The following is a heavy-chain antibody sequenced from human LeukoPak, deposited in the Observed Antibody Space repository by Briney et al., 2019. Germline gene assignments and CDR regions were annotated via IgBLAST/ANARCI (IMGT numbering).Heavy chain of an antibody. CDR2: ISGSGGST. V-gene: IGHV3-23*01. CDR3: AREAPEDIVVVPAANHY. Sequence: PGGSLRLSCAASGFTFSSYAMSWVRQAPGKGLEWVSAISGSGGSTYYADSVKGRFTISRDNSKNTLYLQMNSLRAEDTAVYYCAREAPEDIVVVPAANHYWGQGTLVTVSS. J-gene: IGHJ4*02. CDR1: GFTFSSYA. D-gene: IGHD2-2*01.